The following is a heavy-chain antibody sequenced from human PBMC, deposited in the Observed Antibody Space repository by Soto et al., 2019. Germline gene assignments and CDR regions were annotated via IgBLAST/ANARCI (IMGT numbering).Heavy chain of an antibody. V-gene: IGHV3-7*01. CDR1: GFTFSSYW. D-gene: IGHD3-3*01. J-gene: IGHJ6*02. Sequence: GGSLRLSCAASGFTFSSYWMSWVRQAPGKGLEWVANIKQDGSEKYYVDSVKGRFTISRDNAKNSLYLQMNSLRAEDTAVYYCARERDYDFWSGYYSPHYYYYGMDVWGQGTTVTVSS. CDR2: IKQDGSEK. CDR3: ARERDYDFWSGYYSPHYYYYGMDV.